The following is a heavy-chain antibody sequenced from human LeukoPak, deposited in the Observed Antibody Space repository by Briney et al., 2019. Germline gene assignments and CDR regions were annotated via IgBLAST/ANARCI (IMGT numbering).Heavy chain of an antibody. CDR2: TSSSGGTI. Sequence: PGGSLRLSCAASGLNFSDYYMSWIRQAPGKGMEWVAYTSSSGGTIYYADSVKGRFTISRDSAKKSLYLQMNSLRADDTAVYYCARDASPVAHWVWYFDLWGRGTLVTVSS. V-gene: IGHV3-11*01. CDR1: GLNFSDYY. J-gene: IGHJ2*01. D-gene: IGHD6-19*01. CDR3: ARDASPVAHWVWYFDL.